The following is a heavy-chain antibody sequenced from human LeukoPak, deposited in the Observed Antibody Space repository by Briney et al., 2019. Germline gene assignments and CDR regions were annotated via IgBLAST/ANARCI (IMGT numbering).Heavy chain of an antibody. CDR1: GYTFTGYY. D-gene: IGHD3-22*01. J-gene: IGHJ5*02. V-gene: IGHV1-69*04. Sequence: SVKVSCKASGYTFTGYYMHWVRQAPGQGLEWMGRIIPILGIANYAQKFQGRVTITADKSSSTAYMELSSLRSEDTAVYYCARDRGSSGYYYWFDPWGQGTLVTVSS. CDR3: ARDRGSSGYYYWFDP. CDR2: IIPILGIA.